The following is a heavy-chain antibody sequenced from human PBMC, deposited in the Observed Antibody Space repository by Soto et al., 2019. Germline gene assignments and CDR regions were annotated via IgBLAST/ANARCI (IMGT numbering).Heavy chain of an antibody. J-gene: IGHJ4*02. V-gene: IGHV4-59*01. CDR1: NASISSYY. D-gene: IGHD2-2*02. CDR2: IYFTGST. CDR3: ARGSCSSASCYTGDY. Sequence: SETLSLTCNVSNASISSYYWSWIRQPPGKGLEWIGYIYFTGSTNYNPSLKSRVTISVDTSKNHFSLKLSSVTAGDTAVYYCARGSCSSASCYTGDYWGQGTLVTVSS.